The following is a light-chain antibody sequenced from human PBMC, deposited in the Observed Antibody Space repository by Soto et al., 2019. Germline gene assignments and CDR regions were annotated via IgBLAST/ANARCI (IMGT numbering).Light chain of an antibody. J-gene: IGLJ2*01. V-gene: IGLV1-44*01. Sequence: QSVLTQPPSASGTPGQRVTISCSGGTSNIGINSVNWYQQLPGTAPKLLIFSNNQRPSGVPDRFSGSKSGTSASLAISGLQSEDDADYYCAAWDDSLNGVVFGGGTKLTVL. CDR3: AAWDDSLNGVV. CDR1: TSNIGINS. CDR2: SNN.